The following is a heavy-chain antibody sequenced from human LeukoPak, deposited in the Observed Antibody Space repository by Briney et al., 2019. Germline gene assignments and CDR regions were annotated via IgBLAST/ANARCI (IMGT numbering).Heavy chain of an antibody. V-gene: IGHV1-3*01. CDR1: GYTFTSYA. CDR3: ARDGRVRSI. D-gene: IGHD2/OR15-2a*01. CDR2: INAGNGNT. Sequence: ASVKVSCKAPGYTFTSYAMHWVRQAPGQRLEWMGWINAGNGNTEYSQKFQGRVTITRDTSASTAYMELSSLRSEDTAVYYCARDGRVRSIWGQGTLVTVSS. J-gene: IGHJ4*02.